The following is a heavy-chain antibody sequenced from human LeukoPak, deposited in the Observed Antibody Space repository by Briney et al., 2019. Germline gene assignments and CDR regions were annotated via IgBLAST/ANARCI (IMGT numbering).Heavy chain of an antibody. CDR1: GGSISYYY. V-gene: IGHV4-59*01. J-gene: IGHJ6*03. CDR3: ARTTEGYCRGRSCYSYYYYMDV. Sequence: PSETLSLTCTVSGGSISYYYWSWIRQPPGKGLEWIGYIYYSGSTNYNPSLKSRVTISVDTSKNQFSLKLSSVTAADTAVYYCARTTEGYCRGRSCYSYYYYMDVWGKGTTVTVS. CDR2: IYYSGST. D-gene: IGHD2-15*01.